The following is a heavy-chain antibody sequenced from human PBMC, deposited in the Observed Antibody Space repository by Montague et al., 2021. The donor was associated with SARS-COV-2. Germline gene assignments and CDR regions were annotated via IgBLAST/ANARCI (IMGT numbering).Heavy chain of an antibody. D-gene: IGHD3-16*01. CDR3: TRGRGGNYNVMDV. Sequence: CAISGDSVSSNSATWNWVRQSPSRGLEWLGRTYYRSKWYNDYAVSVRGRVTINPDTSKNQFSLQLNSVTPEDTALYYCTRGRGGNYNVMDVWGQGTTVTVSS. J-gene: IGHJ6*02. CDR1: GDSVSSNSAT. V-gene: IGHV6-1*01. CDR2: TYYRSKWYN.